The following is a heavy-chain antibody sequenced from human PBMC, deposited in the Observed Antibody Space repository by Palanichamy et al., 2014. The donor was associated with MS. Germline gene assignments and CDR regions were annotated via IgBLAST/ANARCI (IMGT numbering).Heavy chain of an antibody. CDR1: GFIFSTYG. D-gene: IGHD3-9*01. CDR3: ARGAAILTGDMGLEY. CDR2: IWYDGSNK. V-gene: IGHV3-33*01. J-gene: IGHJ4*02. Sequence: QVQLVESGGGVVQPGRSLRLSCAASGFIFSTYGMHWVRQAPGKGLEWVALIWYDGSNKYYADSVKGRFTISRDNSKNTLYLQMNSLRVEDTAVYYCARGAAILTGDMGLEYWGQGTLATVSS.